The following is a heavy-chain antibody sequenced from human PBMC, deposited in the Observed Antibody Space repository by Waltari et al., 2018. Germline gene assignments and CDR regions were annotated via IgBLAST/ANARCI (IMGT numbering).Heavy chain of an antibody. CDR1: GFTFSSFS. CDR3: AREGTYDFDY. J-gene: IGHJ4*02. CDR2: IKQDGSEK. D-gene: IGHD3-16*01. Sequence: EVQLVESGVGLVQPGGSLRLSCAASGFTFSSFSMNWVRQAPGKGLEWVANIKQDGSEKYYVDSVKGRFTISRDNAKNSLYLQMNSLRGEDTAVYYCAREGTYDFDYRGQGTLVTVSS. V-gene: IGHV3-7*01.